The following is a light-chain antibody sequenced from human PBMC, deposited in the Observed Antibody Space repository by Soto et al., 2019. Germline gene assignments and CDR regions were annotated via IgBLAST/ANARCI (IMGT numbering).Light chain of an antibody. CDR3: SSSTTFTTLV. J-gene: IGLJ1*01. Sequence: QSVLTQPASVSGSHGQSITISCTGTSNDVGSYDFVSWYQQQPGKAPKLLIYEVSNRPSGVSHRFSGSKSDNTASLTISGLQSEDEADYYCSSSTTFTTLVFGTGTKVTVL. CDR2: EVS. V-gene: IGLV2-14*01. CDR1: SNDVGSYDF.